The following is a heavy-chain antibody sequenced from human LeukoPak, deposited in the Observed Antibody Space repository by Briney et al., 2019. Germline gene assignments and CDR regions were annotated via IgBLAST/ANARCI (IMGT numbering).Heavy chain of an antibody. CDR3: ARDDYDYSSYSRIGFDS. CDR2: IYYSGDT. V-gene: IGHV4-31*03. CDR1: GGSINSGGYY. D-gene: IGHD3-22*01. J-gene: IGHJ4*02. Sequence: TLSLTCTVSGGSINSGGYYWSWLRQHPEKGREWNGYIYYSGDTTYNPSLSSRPTVSVDTTKNQFSLRLSSVTAADTAVYCCARDDYDYSSYSRIGFDSWGQGTLVTVSS.